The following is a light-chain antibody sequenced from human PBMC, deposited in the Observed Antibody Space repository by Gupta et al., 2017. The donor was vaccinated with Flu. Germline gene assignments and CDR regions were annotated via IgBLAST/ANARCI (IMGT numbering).Light chain of an antibody. Sequence: EVVLTQSLGTLSLSPGERATLSCRASQIVTSGKLAWYQQKPGQAPRLLMYDTSSPATGIPDRFSGSGSRTDFTLTISTLETEDSAVYYCQQYGTSQITFGQGTRLEIK. J-gene: IGKJ5*01. CDR1: QIVTSGK. CDR3: QQYGTSQIT. V-gene: IGKV3-20*01. CDR2: DTS.